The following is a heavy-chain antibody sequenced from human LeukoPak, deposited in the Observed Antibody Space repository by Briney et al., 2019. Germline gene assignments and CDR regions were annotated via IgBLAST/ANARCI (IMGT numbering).Heavy chain of an antibody. V-gene: IGHV1-69*13. CDR3: ARGRGSTVTTFLDV. Sequence: GASVNVSFKASGGTFSSYAISWVRQAPGQGLAWMGGIIPIFGTANYAQKFQGRVTITADESTSTAYMELSSLRSEDTAVYYCARGRGSTVTTFLDVWGQGTTVTVSS. D-gene: IGHD4-17*01. J-gene: IGHJ6*02. CDR1: GGTFSSYA. CDR2: IIPIFGTA.